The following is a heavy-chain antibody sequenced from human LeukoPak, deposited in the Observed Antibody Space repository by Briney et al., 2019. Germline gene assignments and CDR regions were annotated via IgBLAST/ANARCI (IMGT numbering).Heavy chain of an antibody. D-gene: IGHD6-13*01. CDR1: GFTFSRYY. Sequence: PGGSLRLSCAASGFTFSRYYMYWVRQAPGKGLVWVSRINSDGSSTTYADSVKGRFTISRDNAKNTLYLQMNSLKVEDTAVYYCTRVFVGDEYSSSGYWGQGTLVTVSS. J-gene: IGHJ4*02. V-gene: IGHV3-74*01. CDR2: INSDGSST. CDR3: TRVFVGDEYSSSGY.